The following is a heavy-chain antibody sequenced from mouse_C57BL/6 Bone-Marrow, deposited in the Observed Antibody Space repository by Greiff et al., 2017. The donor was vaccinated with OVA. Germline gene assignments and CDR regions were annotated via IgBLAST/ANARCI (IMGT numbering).Heavy chain of an antibody. J-gene: IGHJ3*01. V-gene: IGHV1-52*01. CDR3: ASAGTLAWFAY. Sequence: QVQLQQPGAELVKPGASVKLSCKASGYTFTSYWMHWVKQRPIQGLEWIGNIDPSDSETHYNQKFKDKATLTVDKSSSTAYMQLSSLTSEDSAVYYWASAGTLAWFAYWGQGTLVTVSA. CDR2: IDPSDSET. CDR1: GYTFTSYW. D-gene: IGHD4-1*01.